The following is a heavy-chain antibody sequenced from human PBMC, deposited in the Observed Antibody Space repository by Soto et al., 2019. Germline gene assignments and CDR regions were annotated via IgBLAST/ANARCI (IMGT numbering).Heavy chain of an antibody. CDR2: IDYSGST. D-gene: IGHD3-16*02. CDR1: GGSISSSSYY. V-gene: IGHV4-39*01. CDR3: ASGYDYIWGSYRREFDS. J-gene: IGHJ4*02. Sequence: QLQLQESGPGLVKPSETLSLTCTVSGGSISSSSYYWGWIRQPPGKGLEWIGSIDYSGSTYYNPSLKSRVTISVDTSKNQFSLKLSSVTAADTAVYYCASGYDYIWGSYRREFDSWGQGPLVTVSS.